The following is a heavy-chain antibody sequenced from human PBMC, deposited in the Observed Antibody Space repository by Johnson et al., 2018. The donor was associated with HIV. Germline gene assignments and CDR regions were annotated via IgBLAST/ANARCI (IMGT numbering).Heavy chain of an antibody. V-gene: IGHV3-66*02. J-gene: IGHJ3*02. CDR2: IYSGGST. Sequence: EVQLVESGGGLVQPGGSLRLSCAASGFTFSSYAMSWVRQAPGKGLEWVSVIYSGGSTYYADSVKGRFTISRDNSKNTLYLQMNSLRAEDTAVYYCARDHTNSGSYSTYAFDIWGQGTMVTVSS. D-gene: IGHD1-26*01. CDR3: ARDHTNSGSYSTYAFDI. CDR1: GFTFSSYA.